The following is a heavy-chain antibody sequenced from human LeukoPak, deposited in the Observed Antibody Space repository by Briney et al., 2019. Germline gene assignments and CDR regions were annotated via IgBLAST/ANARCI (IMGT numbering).Heavy chain of an antibody. J-gene: IGHJ6*03. Sequence: SETLFLTCTVSGGSIISSSYYWGWIRQPPGKGLEWIGRIYTSGSTNYNPSLKSRVTMSVDTSKNQFSLKLSSVTAADTAVYYCARAGGPLYYYDSSGFWHYYYYMDVWGKGTTVTISS. CDR1: GGSIISSSYY. CDR3: ARAGGPLYYYDSSGFWHYYYYMDV. V-gene: IGHV4-39*07. D-gene: IGHD3-22*01. CDR2: IYTSGST.